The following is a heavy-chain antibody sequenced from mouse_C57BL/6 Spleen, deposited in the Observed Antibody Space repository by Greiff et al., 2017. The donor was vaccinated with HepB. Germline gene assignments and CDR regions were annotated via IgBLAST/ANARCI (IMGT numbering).Heavy chain of an antibody. CDR3: ARQRVCLWYFDV. D-gene: IGHD6-1*01. V-gene: IGHV5-17*01. Sequence: EVKLVESGGGLVKPGGSLKLSCAASGFTFSDYGMHWVRQAPEKGLEWVAYISSGSSTIYYADTVKGRFTISRDNAKNTLFLQMTSLRSEDTAMYYCARQRVCLWYFDVWGTGTTVTVSS. J-gene: IGHJ1*03. CDR2: ISSGSSTI. CDR1: GFTFSDYG.